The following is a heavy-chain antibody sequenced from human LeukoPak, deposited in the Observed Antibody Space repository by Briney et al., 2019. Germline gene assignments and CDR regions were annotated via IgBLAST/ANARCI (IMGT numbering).Heavy chain of an antibody. J-gene: IGHJ6*02. V-gene: IGHV3-66*01. CDR1: GFTVSSNY. CDR3: SSGSYYFGYYGMDV. Sequence: GGSLRLSCAASGFTVSSNYMSWVRQAPGKGLEWVSVIYSGGSTYYADSVKGRFTISRDNSKNTLYLQMNSLRAEDTAVHYCSSGSYYFGYYGMDVWGQGTTVTVSS. CDR2: IYSGGST. D-gene: IGHD1-26*01.